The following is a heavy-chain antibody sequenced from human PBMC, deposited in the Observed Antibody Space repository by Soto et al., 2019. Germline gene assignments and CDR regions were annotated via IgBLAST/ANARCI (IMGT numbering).Heavy chain of an antibody. CDR2: ISSSSSYK. CDR1: GFTFSSYS. J-gene: IGHJ3*02. Sequence: GGSLRLSCAASGFTFSSYSMNWVRQAPGKGLEWVSSISSSSSYKHHADSVKGRFSIARDNAKNSLNLQMNSLRADDTAMYYCARTWDGTTHAFNIWGQGTMVTVSS. CDR3: ARTWDGTTHAFNI. V-gene: IGHV3-21*01. D-gene: IGHD1-1*01.